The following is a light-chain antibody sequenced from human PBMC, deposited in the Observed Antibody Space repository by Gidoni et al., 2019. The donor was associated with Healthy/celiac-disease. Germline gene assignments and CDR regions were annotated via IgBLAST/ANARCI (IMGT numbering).Light chain of an antibody. CDR3: CSDAGSSTLV. J-gene: IGLJ2*01. CDR1: SSDVGSYNL. Sequence: QSALTQPSPVSGSPGQSITISCTGTSSDVGSYNLVSWYQQPQGKAPKLMIYEVSKRPSGVSNRFSGAKSGNTASLTIFGLQAEDEADYYCCSDAGSSTLVFGGGTKLTVL. V-gene: IGLV2-23*02. CDR2: EVS.